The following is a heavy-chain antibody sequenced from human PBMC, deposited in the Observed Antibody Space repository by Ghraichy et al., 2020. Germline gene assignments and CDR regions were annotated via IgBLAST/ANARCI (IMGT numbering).Heavy chain of an antibody. Sequence: GGSLRLSCAASGFTFSSYWMSWVRQAPGKGLEWVANIKHDGSEKYYVDSVKGRFTISRDDAKNSLYLQMNSLRAEDTAVYYCARVCYRYYDILTLFYYYGMDVWGQGTTVTVSS. CDR1: GFTFSSYW. V-gene: IGHV3-7*01. CDR2: IKHDGSEK. J-gene: IGHJ6*02. CDR3: ARVCYRYYDILTLFYYYGMDV. D-gene: IGHD3-9*01.